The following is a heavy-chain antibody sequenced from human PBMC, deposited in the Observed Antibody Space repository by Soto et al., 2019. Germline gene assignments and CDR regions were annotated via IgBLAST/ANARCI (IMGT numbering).Heavy chain of an antibody. Sequence: LSLTCAVYGGSFSGYYWSWIRQPPGQGLEWIGEINHSGSTNYNPSLKSRVTISVDTSKNQFSLKLSSVTAADTAVYYCARGPYSSGWYRHYGMDVWGQGTTVTVSS. CDR3: ARGPYSSGWYRHYGMDV. CDR1: GGSFSGYY. V-gene: IGHV4-34*01. CDR2: INHSGST. J-gene: IGHJ6*02. D-gene: IGHD6-19*01.